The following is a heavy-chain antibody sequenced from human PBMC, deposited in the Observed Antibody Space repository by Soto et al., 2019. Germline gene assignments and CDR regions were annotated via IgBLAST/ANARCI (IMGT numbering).Heavy chain of an antibody. J-gene: IGHJ4*02. CDR2: INPNNGGI. Sequence: QVHLVQSGAEVRKPGASVKVSCKASGYSFTGNSMHWVRQAPGQGLEGMGWINPNNGGINYAQKFQGRVTRTRDTSISPAYMDLSRLRSDDTAVYYCVMQRGGVVYWGQGTLVTVSS. CDR3: VMQRGGVVY. V-gene: IGHV1-2*02. D-gene: IGHD6-25*01. CDR1: GYSFTGNS.